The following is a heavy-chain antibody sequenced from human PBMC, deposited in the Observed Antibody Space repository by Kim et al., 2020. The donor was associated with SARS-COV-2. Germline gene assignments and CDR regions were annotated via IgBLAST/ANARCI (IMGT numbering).Heavy chain of an antibody. Sequence: GTTDYAAPVKGRFTISRDDSKNTLYLQMNNLKTEDTAVYYCTTRGGWLGYWGQGTLVTVSS. CDR2: GTT. V-gene: IGHV3-15*01. D-gene: IGHD3-10*01. J-gene: IGHJ4*02. CDR3: TTRGGWLGY.